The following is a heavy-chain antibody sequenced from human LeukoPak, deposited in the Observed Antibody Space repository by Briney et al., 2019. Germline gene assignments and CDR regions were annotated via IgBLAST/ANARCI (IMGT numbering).Heavy chain of an antibody. D-gene: IGHD3-22*01. CDR3: ARVGEVVITTPQEFDY. J-gene: IGHJ4*02. CDR2: ISAYNGNT. V-gene: IGHV1-18*01. CDR1: GYTFNSYG. Sequence: ASVKVSCKASGYTFNSYGISWVRQAPGQGLEGMGWISAYNGNTNYAQKLQGRVTMTTDTSTSTAYMELRSLRSDDTAVYYCARVGEVVITTPQEFDYWGQGTLVTVSS.